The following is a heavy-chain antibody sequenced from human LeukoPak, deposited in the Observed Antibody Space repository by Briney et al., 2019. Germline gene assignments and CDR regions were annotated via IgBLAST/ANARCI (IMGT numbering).Heavy chain of an antibody. J-gene: IGHJ4*02. Sequence: PSETLSLTCTVSGVSLSYSNSHWGWIRQSPGKGLEWLGTISNSGSTYFNPSLKSRVTISIDTSKKQFSLKLTSMTAADTALYYCARHEEMATTLYDSWGPGTRVTVSS. CDR1: GVSLSYSNSH. CDR2: ISNSGST. D-gene: IGHD5-24*01. CDR3: ARHEEMATTLYDS. V-gene: IGHV4-39*01.